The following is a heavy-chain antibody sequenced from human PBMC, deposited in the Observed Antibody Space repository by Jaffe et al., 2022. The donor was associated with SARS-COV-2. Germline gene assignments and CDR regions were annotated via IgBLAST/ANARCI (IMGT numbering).Heavy chain of an antibody. Sequence: EVQLVESGGGVVQPGGSLRLSCAASGFTFDDYAMHWVRQAPGKGLEWVSLISGDGGSTYYADSVKGRFTISRDNSKNSLYLQMNSLRTEDTALYYCAKVPYYYDSSGYYGYFDYWGQGTLVTVSS. CDR3: AKVPYYYDSSGYYGYFDY. J-gene: IGHJ4*02. CDR1: GFTFDDYA. CDR2: ISGDGGST. D-gene: IGHD3-22*01. V-gene: IGHV3-43*02.